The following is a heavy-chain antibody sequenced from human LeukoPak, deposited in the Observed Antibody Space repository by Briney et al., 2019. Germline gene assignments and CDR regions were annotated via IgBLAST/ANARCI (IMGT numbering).Heavy chain of an antibody. D-gene: IGHD3-3*01. J-gene: IGHJ4*02. V-gene: IGHV1-8*01. CDR1: GYTFTSYD. CDR3: ATSSPATIFGVVTPFDY. Sequence: ASVKVSCKASGYTFTSYDINWVRQATGQGLEWMGWMNPNSGNTGYAQKFQGRVTMTRNTSISTAYMELSSLRSEDTVVYYCATSSPATIFGVVTPFDYWGQGTLVTVSS. CDR2: MNPNSGNT.